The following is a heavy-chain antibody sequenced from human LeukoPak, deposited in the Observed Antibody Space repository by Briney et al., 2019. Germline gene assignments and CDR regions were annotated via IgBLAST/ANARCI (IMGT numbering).Heavy chain of an antibody. CDR1: GGSFSGYY. Sequence: PSETLSLTCAVHGGSFSGYYWSWIRQPPGKGLEWIGEINHSGSTNYNPSLKSRVTISVDTSKNQFSLKLSSVTAADTAVYYCARKFGELDWFDPWGQGTLVTVSS. J-gene: IGHJ5*02. CDR2: INHSGST. V-gene: IGHV4-34*01. D-gene: IGHD3-10*01. CDR3: ARKFGELDWFDP.